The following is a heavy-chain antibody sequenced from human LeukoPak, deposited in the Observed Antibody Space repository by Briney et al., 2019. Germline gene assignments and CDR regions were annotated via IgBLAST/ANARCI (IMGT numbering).Heavy chain of an antibody. CDR1: GFTFSTYA. D-gene: IGHD3/OR15-3a*01. CDR2: ISGSGGTT. CDR3: AKHGPAGTDYFDY. V-gene: IGHV3-23*01. J-gene: IGHJ4*02. Sequence: GGSLRLSCAVSGFTFSTYAMRWVRQAPGKGLEWVSAISGSGGTTYYADSVKGRFTISRDNSENTLYLQMNSLRAEDTAVYYCAKHGPAGTDYFDYWGQGTLVTVSS.